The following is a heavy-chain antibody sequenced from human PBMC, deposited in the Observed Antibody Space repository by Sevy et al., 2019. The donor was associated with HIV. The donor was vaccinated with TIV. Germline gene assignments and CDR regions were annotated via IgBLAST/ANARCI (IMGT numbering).Heavy chain of an antibody. Sequence: GGSLRLSCAASGFTFSSYSMKWVRQAPGKGLEWVSSISSSSSYIYYADSVKGRFTISRDNAKNSLYLQMNSLRAEDTAVYYCAREVREMATIFAFDIWGQGTMVTVSS. D-gene: IGHD5-12*01. CDR1: GFTFSSYS. CDR2: ISSSSSYI. CDR3: AREVREMATIFAFDI. V-gene: IGHV3-21*01. J-gene: IGHJ3*02.